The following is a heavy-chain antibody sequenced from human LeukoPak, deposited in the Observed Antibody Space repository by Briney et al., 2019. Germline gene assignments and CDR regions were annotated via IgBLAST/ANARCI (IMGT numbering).Heavy chain of an antibody. CDR3: ARVLGSYAFDY. J-gene: IGHJ4*02. V-gene: IGHV3-74*01. CDR2: IDPDGSTT. CDR1: GFTLSDYW. D-gene: IGHD1-26*01. Sequence: GGSLRLSCAASGFTLSDYWMHWVRQVPGEGLVWVSRIDPDGSTTNYADSVKGRFTISRDNTKNSLYLQMNSLRAEDTAVYYCARVLGSYAFDYWGQGILVTVSS.